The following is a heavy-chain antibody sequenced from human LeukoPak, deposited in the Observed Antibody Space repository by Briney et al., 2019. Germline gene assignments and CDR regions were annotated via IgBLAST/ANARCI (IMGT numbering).Heavy chain of an antibody. CDR1: GFTFDDYA. CDR2: ISWNSGSI. CDR3: AKANIVVVPAAMSGGYYGMDV. V-gene: IGHV3-9*01. D-gene: IGHD2-2*01. Sequence: GGSLRLSCAASGFTFDDYAMHWVRQAPGKGLEWVSGISWNSGSIGYADSVKGRFTISRDNSKNTLYLQMNSLRAEDTAVYYCAKANIVVVPAAMSGGYYGMDVWGQGTTVTVSS. J-gene: IGHJ6*02.